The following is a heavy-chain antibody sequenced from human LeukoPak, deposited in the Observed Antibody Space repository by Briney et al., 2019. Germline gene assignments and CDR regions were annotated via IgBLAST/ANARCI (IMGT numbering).Heavy chain of an antibody. Sequence: SVKVSCKASGGTFSSYAISWVRQAPGQGLEWMGGLIPIFGTANYAQKFQGRVTITADESTSTAYMELSSLRSEDTAVYYCARAPIVVVPAAIWYFDLWGRGTLVTVSS. V-gene: IGHV1-69*01. CDR1: GGTFSSYA. CDR3: ARAPIVVVPAAIWYFDL. D-gene: IGHD2-2*01. CDR2: LIPIFGTA. J-gene: IGHJ2*01.